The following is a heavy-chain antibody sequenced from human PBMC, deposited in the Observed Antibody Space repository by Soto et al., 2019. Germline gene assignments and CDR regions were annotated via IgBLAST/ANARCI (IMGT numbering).Heavy chain of an antibody. Sequence: QVQLVQSGPEVRKPVASVRLSCATSGYNFNQYYIHWVRQAPGQGLEWMGIINLRGGTTEYAHKFRGRVTVTGDTSTRTAYMELSSLRSEDTAVYFCASGPDDSDVPRWDHWGQGTLITVSS. CDR2: INLRGGTT. V-gene: IGHV1-46*02. J-gene: IGHJ4*02. CDR1: GYNFNQYY. D-gene: IGHD4-17*01. CDR3: ASGPDDSDVPRWDH.